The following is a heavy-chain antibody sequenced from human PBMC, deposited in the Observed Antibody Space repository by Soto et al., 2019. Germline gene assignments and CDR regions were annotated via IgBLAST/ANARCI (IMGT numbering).Heavy chain of an antibody. J-gene: IGHJ3*02. CDR1: GFTFSSYW. V-gene: IGHV3-74*01. CDR2: FNRDGSST. D-gene: IGHD6-13*01. Sequence: PXXSLRLSFAASGFTFSSYWMHWVRQAPGKGLVWVSRFNRDGSSTSSAASVKGRSTISRDNAKNTLYLQMNSLRDEDTVVYYCERVDQRLVPQGTDAFDIWGQGTMVTVS. CDR3: ERVDQRLVPQGTDAFDI.